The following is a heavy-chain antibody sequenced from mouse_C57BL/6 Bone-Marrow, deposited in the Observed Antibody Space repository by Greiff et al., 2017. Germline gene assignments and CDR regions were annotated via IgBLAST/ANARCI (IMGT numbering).Heavy chain of an antibody. D-gene: IGHD2-2*01. CDR1: GYTFTSYW. Sequence: QVQLQQPGAELVKPGASVKMSCNASGYTFTSYWMQWVKPRPGQGLEWIGEIDPSDSYTNFNQKFKGKATLTVDTSSSTAYMQLSSRTSKDSAVYYCARRNGCPWYFDVWGTGTTVTVSS. V-gene: IGHV1-50*01. CDR2: IDPSDSYT. CDR3: ARRNGCPWYFDV. J-gene: IGHJ1*03.